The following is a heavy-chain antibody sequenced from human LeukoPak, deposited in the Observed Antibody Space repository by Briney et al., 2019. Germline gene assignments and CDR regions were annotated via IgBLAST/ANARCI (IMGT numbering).Heavy chain of an antibody. Sequence: GGSLRLSCAASGFTFSSYSMNWVRQAPGKGLEWVSAISGSGGSTYYADSVKGRFTISRDNSKNTLYLQMNSLRAEDTAVYYCAKVASGSYYNWPFDYWGQGTLVTVSS. CDR3: AKVASGSYYNWPFDY. CDR1: GFTFSSYS. CDR2: ISGSGGST. J-gene: IGHJ4*02. V-gene: IGHV3-23*01. D-gene: IGHD1-26*01.